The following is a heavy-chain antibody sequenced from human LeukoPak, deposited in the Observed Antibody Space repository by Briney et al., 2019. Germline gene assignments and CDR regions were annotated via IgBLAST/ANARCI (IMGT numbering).Heavy chain of an antibody. J-gene: IGHJ4*02. CDR2: ISAYNGNT. V-gene: IGHV1-18*01. CDR1: GYTFTSYG. CDR3: ARVSPPHVVVPAATVDY. D-gene: IGHD2-2*01. Sequence: ASVKASCKASGYTFTSYGISWVRQAPGQGLEWMGWISAYNGNTNYAQKLQGRVTMTTDTSTSTAYMELRSLRSDDTAVYYCARVSPPHVVVPAATVDYWGQGTLVTVSS.